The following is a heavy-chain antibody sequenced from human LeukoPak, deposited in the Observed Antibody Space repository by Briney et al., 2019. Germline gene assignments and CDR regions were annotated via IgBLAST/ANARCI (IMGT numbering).Heavy chain of an antibody. D-gene: IGHD3-10*01. CDR3: ARAGSHWHYVY. CDR2: IKQDGSER. J-gene: IGHJ4*02. CDR1: GFTLSGFS. Sequence: GGSLRLSCAASGFTLSGFSMSWVRQSPTKGLEWVANIKQDGSERYYVDSVKGRFTISRDNAKNSLSLQMNNLRVEDTAVYYCARAGSHWHYVYWGQGTVVTVSS. V-gene: IGHV3-7*01.